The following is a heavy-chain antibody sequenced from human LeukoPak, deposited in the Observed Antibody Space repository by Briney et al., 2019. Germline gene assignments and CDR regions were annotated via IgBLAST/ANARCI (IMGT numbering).Heavy chain of an antibody. Sequence: ASVKVSCKASGYTFTSYGISWVRQAPGQGLEWMGWISAYNGNTNYAQKLQGRVTMTTDTSTSTAYMELRSLRSDDTAVYYCARDFRIAAAGTEWFDPWGQGTLVTVSS. V-gene: IGHV1-18*01. CDR1: GYTFTSYG. CDR2: ISAYNGNT. CDR3: ARDFRIAAAGTEWFDP. J-gene: IGHJ5*02. D-gene: IGHD6-13*01.